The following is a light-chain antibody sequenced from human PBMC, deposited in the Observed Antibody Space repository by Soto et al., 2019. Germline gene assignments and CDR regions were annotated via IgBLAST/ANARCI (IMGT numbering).Light chain of an antibody. CDR3: QQSYSTPRT. CDR1: QSISSY. J-gene: IGKJ1*01. CDR2: AAS. Sequence: NMLNLSPPSLSSSVACSVTITCRASQSISSYLNWYQQKPGKAPKLLIYAASSLQSGVPSRFSGSGSGTDFTLTISSLQPEDFATYYCQQSYSTPRTVGQGTKVEIK. V-gene: IGKV1-39*01.